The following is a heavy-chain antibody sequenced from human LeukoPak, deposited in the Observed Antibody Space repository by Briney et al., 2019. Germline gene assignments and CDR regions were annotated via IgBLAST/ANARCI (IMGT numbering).Heavy chain of an antibody. V-gene: IGHV3-11*01. J-gene: IGHJ3*02. CDR2: ISSSGSTI. Sequence: KPGGSLRLSCAASGFTFSDYYMSWIRQAPGKGLEWVSYISSSGSTIYYADSVKGRFTISRDNAKNSLYLQMNSLRAEDTAVYYCAKDTGSPADAITMEDNAFDIWGQGTMVTVSS. CDR1: GFTFSDYY. CDR3: AKDTGSPADAITMEDNAFDI. D-gene: IGHD3-3*01.